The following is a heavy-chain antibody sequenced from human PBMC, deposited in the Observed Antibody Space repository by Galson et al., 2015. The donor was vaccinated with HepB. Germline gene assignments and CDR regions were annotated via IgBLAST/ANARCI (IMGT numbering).Heavy chain of an antibody. V-gene: IGHV1-69*01. CDR3: ARDPGIAAAGTLAVAGIGVFDP. Sequence: SCKASGGTFSSYAISWVRQAPGQGLEWMGGIIPIFGTANYAQKFQGRVTITADESTSTAYMELSSLRSEDTAVYYCARDPGIAAAGTLAVAGIGVFDPWGQGTLVTVSS. CDR2: IIPIFGTA. J-gene: IGHJ5*02. CDR1: GGTFSSYA. D-gene: IGHD6-13*01.